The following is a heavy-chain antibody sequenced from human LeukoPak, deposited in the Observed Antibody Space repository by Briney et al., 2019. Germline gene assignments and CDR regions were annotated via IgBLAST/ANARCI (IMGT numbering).Heavy chain of an antibody. CDR2: INAGNGNT. CDR1: EYTFTSYA. Sequence: ASVKVSCKASEYTFTSYAMHWVRQAPGQRLEWMGWINAGNGNTKYSQKFQGRVTITRDTSASTAYMELSSLRSEDTAVYYCARGPAYCGGDCPNNWFDPWGQGTLVTVSS. D-gene: IGHD2-21*02. J-gene: IGHJ5*02. CDR3: ARGPAYCGGDCPNNWFDP. V-gene: IGHV1-3*01.